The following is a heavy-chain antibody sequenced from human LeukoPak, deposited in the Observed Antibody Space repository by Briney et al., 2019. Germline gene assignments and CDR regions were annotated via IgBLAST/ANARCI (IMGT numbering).Heavy chain of an antibody. CDR2: ISYDGSNK. CDR1: GFTFSSYA. D-gene: IGHD2-15*01. J-gene: IGHJ4*02. Sequence: PGGSLRLSCAASGFTFSSYAMHWVRQAPGKGLEWVAVISYDGSNKYYTDSVKGRFTISRDNAKNSLYLQMNSLRAEDTAVYYCAREGLVVAATPDYWGQGTLVTVSS. CDR3: AREGLVVAATPDY. V-gene: IGHV3-30*04.